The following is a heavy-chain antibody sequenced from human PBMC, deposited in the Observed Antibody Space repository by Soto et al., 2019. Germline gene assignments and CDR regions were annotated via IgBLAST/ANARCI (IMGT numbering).Heavy chain of an antibody. V-gene: IGHV3-13*01. CDR2: IGTAGDT. CDR3: ARAKYCSSTSCYAGAFDI. D-gene: IGHD2-2*01. J-gene: IGHJ3*02. Sequence: GGYLRLSCAASGFTFSSYDMHWVRQATGKGLEWVSAIGTAGDTYYPGSVKGRFTISRENAKNSLYLQMNSLRAGDTAVYYCARAKYCSSTSCYAGAFDIWGQGTMVTVSS. CDR1: GFTFSSYD.